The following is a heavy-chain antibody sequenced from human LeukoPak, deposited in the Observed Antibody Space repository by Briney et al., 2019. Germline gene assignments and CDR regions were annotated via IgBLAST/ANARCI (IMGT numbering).Heavy chain of an antibody. CDR1: GFTFSSYE. Sequence: PGGSLRLSCAASGFTFSSYEMNWVRQAPGKGLEWVSYISSSGSTIYYADSVKGRFTISRDNAKNSLYLQMNSLRAEDTAVYYCQMTGYYNPPIDYWGQGTLVTVSS. D-gene: IGHD3-9*01. CDR2: ISSSGSTI. V-gene: IGHV3-48*03. J-gene: IGHJ4*02. CDR3: QMTGYYNPPIDY.